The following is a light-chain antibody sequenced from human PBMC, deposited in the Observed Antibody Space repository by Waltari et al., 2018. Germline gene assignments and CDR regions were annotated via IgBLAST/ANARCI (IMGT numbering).Light chain of an antibody. Sequence: QSALTQPASVSGSPGQSITISCTGTSNDVGNYNLVSWYQQHPGKAPKLMIYEVTKRPSGVSNRFSGSKSGNTASLTISGLQADDEADYHCCLYAGSTTSLVFGGGTKLTVL. CDR3: CLYAGSTTSLV. CDR2: EVT. CDR1: SNDVGNYNL. V-gene: IGLV2-23*02. J-gene: IGLJ2*01.